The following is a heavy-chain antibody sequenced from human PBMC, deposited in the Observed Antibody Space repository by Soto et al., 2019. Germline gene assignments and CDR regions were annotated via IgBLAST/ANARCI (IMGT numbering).Heavy chain of an antibody. CDR3: ARGVGDLLWKARPYYFDY. D-gene: IGHD3-10*01. CDR2: IDWDDDK. Sequence: SGPTLVNPTQTLTLTCTFSGFSLSTSGMCVSWIRQPPGKALEWLALIDWDDDKYYSTSLKTRLTISKDTSKNQVVLTMANMDPVDTATYYCARGVGDLLWKARPYYFDYWGQGTMVTVP. J-gene: IGHJ4*02. CDR1: GFSLSTSGMC. V-gene: IGHV2-70*01.